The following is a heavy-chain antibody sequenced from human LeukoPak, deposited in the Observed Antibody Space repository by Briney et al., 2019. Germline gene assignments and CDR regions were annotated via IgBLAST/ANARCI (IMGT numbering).Heavy chain of an antibody. CDR2: ISAYNGNT. CDR1: GYTFTSYG. J-gene: IGHJ4*02. V-gene: IGHV1-18*01. CDR3: ARDLATYYDFWSGYYQFDY. Sequence: ASVKVSCKASGYTFTSYGISWVRQAPGQGLEWMGWISAYNGNTNYAQKLQGRVTMTTDTSTSTAYMELRSLRSDDTAVYYCARDLATYYDFWSGYYQFDYWGQGTLVTVSS. D-gene: IGHD3-3*01.